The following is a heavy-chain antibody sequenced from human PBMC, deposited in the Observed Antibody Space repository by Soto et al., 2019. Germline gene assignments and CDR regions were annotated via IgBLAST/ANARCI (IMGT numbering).Heavy chain of an antibody. J-gene: IGHJ6*02. Sequence: SETLSLTCTVSGGSISSSSYYWGWIRQPPGKGLEWIGSIYYSGSTYYNPSLKSRVTISVDTSKNQFSLKLSSVTAADTAVYYCARSWYYDRSGFILHYYYGMDVWGQGTRVTLSS. V-gene: IGHV4-39*01. CDR2: IYYSGST. CDR1: GGSISSSSYY. CDR3: ARSWYYDRSGFILHYYYGMDV. D-gene: IGHD3-22*01.